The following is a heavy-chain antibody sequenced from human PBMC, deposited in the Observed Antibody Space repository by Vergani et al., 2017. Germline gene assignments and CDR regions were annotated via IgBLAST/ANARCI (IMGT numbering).Heavy chain of an antibody. D-gene: IGHD3-10*01. V-gene: IGHV4-59*01. CDR1: GGSIRSYY. CDR2: IYYSGST. Sequence: QVQLQESGPGLVKPSETLSLTCTVPGGSIRSYYWSWIRQPPGKGLEWIGYIYYSGSTNHNPPPKSRVTISVDTSKNQFSLKLSSVTAADTAVYYCARDTPGGSYYYMDVWGKGTTVTVSS. CDR3: ARDTPGGSYYYMDV. J-gene: IGHJ6*03.